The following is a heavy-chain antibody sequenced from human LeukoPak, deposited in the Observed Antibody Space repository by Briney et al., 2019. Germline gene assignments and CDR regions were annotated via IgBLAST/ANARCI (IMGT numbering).Heavy chain of an antibody. D-gene: IGHD3-10*01. Sequence: SQTLSLTCTVSGGSISSGSYYWSWIRQPAGKGLEWIGRIYTSGSTNYNPSLKSRVTISVDTSKNQFSLKLSSVTAADTAVYYCARGITMVRGVTNWFDPWGQGTLVIVSS. J-gene: IGHJ5*02. CDR1: GGSISSGSYY. CDR2: IYTSGST. CDR3: ARGITMVRGVTNWFDP. V-gene: IGHV4-61*02.